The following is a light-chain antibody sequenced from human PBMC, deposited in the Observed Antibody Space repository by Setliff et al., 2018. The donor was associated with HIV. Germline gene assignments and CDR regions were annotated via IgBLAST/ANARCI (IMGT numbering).Light chain of an antibody. J-gene: IGLJ1*01. Sequence: QSVLTQPASVSGSPGQSITISCTGSSSDIGAYNYVSWYQHHPGKAPKLMIYEVRNRPSGVSNRFSGSKSGKTASLTISGLQAEDEADYYCSSYTSSTTRVFGTGTKVTVL. CDR3: SSYTSSTTRV. CDR2: EVR. V-gene: IGLV2-14*01. CDR1: SSDIGAYNY.